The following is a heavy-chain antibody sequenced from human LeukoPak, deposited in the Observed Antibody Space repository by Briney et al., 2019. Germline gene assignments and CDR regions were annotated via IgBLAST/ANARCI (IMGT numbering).Heavy chain of an antibody. Sequence: PGGSLRLSCAASGFTLSSYSINWVRQAPGKGLEWVSYISGSSTTIYYADSVKGRFTISRDNAKNSLYLQMNSLRDEDTAVYYCARDGLHTAHFDYWGQGTLVTVSS. V-gene: IGHV3-48*02. CDR1: GFTLSSYS. J-gene: IGHJ4*02. CDR2: ISGSSTTI. D-gene: IGHD5-18*01. CDR3: ARDGLHTAHFDY.